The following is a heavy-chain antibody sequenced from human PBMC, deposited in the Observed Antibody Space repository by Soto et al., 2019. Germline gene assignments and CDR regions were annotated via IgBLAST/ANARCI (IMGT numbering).Heavy chain of an antibody. J-gene: IGHJ6*02. CDR2: ISSSSSYI. V-gene: IGHV3-21*01. CDR3: ARDILTGYPYYYGMDV. Sequence: PGGSLRLSCAASGFTFSSYSMNWVRQAPGKGLEWVSSISSSSSYIYYADSVKGRFTISRDNAKNSLYLQMNSLRAEDTAVYYCARDILTGYPYYYGMDVWGQGTTVTVSS. D-gene: IGHD3-9*01. CDR1: GFTFSSYS.